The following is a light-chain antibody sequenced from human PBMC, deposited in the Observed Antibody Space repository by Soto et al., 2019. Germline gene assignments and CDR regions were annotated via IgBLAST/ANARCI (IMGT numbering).Light chain of an antibody. CDR2: DTS. CDR1: TGAVTGGHY. V-gene: IGLV7-46*01. CDR3: LLSYPGARV. J-gene: IGLJ1*01. Sequence: QAVVTQEPSLTVSPGGTVTLTCGSSTGAVTGGHYPYWFQQKPGQAPTTLIYDTSHKHSWTPARFSGSLLGGKAALTLSGAQPEDEAEYYCLLSYPGARVFGTGTKLTVL.